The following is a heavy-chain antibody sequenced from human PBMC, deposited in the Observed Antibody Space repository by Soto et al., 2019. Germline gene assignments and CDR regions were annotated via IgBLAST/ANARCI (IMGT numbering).Heavy chain of an antibody. CDR2: IYYSGST. V-gene: IGHV4-39*07. CDR3: ARDLGQKSSSPAAFDI. J-gene: IGHJ3*02. Sequence: SETLSLTCTVSGGSISSSSYYWGWIRQPPGKGLEWIGSIYYSGSTYYNPSLKSRVTISVDTSKNQFSLKLSSVTAADTAVYYCARDLGQKSSSPAAFDIWGQGTMVTVSS. D-gene: IGHD6-6*01. CDR1: GGSISSSSYY.